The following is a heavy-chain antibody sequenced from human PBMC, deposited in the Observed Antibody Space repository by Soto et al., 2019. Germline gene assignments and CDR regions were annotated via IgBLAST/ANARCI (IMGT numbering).Heavy chain of an antibody. CDR3: ARGYTSRFDP. V-gene: IGHV4-59*01. J-gene: IGHJ5*02. CDR2: IYYSGST. Sequence: SETLSLTCTVSCGSISSYYWSWIRQPPGKGLEWIGYIYYSGSTNYNPSLKSRVTISVDTSKNQFSLKLSSVTAADTAVYYCARGYTSRFDPWGQGTLVTVSS. CDR1: CGSISSYY. D-gene: IGHD1-20*01.